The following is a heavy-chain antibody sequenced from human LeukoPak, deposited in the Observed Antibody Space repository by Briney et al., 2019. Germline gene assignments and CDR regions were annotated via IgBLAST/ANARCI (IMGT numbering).Heavy chain of an antibody. D-gene: IGHD6-13*01. J-gene: IGHJ4*02. CDR3: ARGGVVAAAVEFDY. CDR2: IIPIFGTA. CDR1: GGTFSSYA. Sequence: ASVKVSCKASGGTFSSYAISRVRQAPGQGLEWMGGIIPIFGTANYAQKFQGRVTITADESTSTAYMELSSLRSEDTAVYYCARGGVVAAAVEFDYWGQGTLVTVSS. V-gene: IGHV1-69*13.